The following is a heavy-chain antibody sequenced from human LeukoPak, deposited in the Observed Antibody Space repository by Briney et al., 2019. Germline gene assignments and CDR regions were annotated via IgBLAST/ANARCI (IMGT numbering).Heavy chain of an antibody. D-gene: IGHD1-26*01. CDR3: AKVGIVGATGAFDI. V-gene: IGHV3-53*01. CDR2: IYSGGST. CDR1: GFTVSSNY. Sequence: PGGSLRLSCGASGFTVSSNYMSWVRQAPGKGLEWVSVIYSGGSTYYADSVKGRFTISRDNSKNTLYLQMNSLRAEDTAVYYCAKVGIVGATGAFDIWGQGTMVTVSS. J-gene: IGHJ3*02.